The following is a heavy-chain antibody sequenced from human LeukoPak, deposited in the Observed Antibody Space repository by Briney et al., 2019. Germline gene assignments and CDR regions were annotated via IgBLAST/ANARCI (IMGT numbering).Heavy chain of an antibody. CDR2: INHSGST. J-gene: IGHJ4*02. CDR3: ARVLDYYDSSGYLTAYYFDY. Sequence: SETLSLTCAVYGVSFSGYYWSWIRQPPGKGLEWIGEINHSGSTNYNPSLKSRVTISVDTSKNQFSLKLSSVTAADTAVYYCARVLDYYDSSGYLTAYYFDYWGQGTLVTVSS. D-gene: IGHD3-22*01. CDR1: GVSFSGYY. V-gene: IGHV4-34*01.